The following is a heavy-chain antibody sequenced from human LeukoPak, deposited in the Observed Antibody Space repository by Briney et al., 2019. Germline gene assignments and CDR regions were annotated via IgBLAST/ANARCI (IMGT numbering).Heavy chain of an antibody. V-gene: IGHV4-59*01. J-gene: IGHJ4*02. Sequence: PSETLSLTCTVSGGSMSTYYWTWIRQPPGKGLECIGFIYYTGSTNYNPSLKSRVTISVDTSKSQFSLKLSSVTAADTAVYYCAGMRITTPTVRTLDYWGQGTLVTVSS. D-gene: IGHD1-14*01. CDR1: GGSMSTYY. CDR3: AGMRITTPTVRTLDY. CDR2: IYYTGST.